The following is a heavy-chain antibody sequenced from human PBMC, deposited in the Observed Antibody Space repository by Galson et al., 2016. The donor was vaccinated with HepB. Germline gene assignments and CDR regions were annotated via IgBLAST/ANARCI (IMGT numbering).Heavy chain of an antibody. CDR2: INHSGNT. V-gene: IGHV4-34*01. CDR3: ARHNMVRGVDYYFYGLDV. J-gene: IGHJ6*02. CDR1: GGSFSGYY. D-gene: IGHD3-10*01. Sequence: SETLSLTCAVYGGSFSGYYWSWIRQPPGKGLEWIGDINHSGNTNHNPSLKSRVTISVDTSKNQFFLKLSSVTAADTAVYYCARHNMVRGVDYYFYGLDVWGQGPRSPSP.